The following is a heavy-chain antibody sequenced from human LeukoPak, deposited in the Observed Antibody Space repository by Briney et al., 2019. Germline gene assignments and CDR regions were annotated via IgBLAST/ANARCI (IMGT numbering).Heavy chain of an antibody. D-gene: IGHD3-22*01. CDR2: IRYDGSNK. V-gene: IGHV3-30*02. CDR1: GFTFSSYG. CDR3: ASPAAPYYYDSSGYYLY. Sequence: GGSLRLSCAASGFTFSSYGMHWVRQAPGKGLEWVAFIRYDGSNKYYADSVKGRFTISRDNSKNTLYLQMNSLRAEDTAVYYCASPAAPYYYDSSGYYLYWGQGTLVTVSS. J-gene: IGHJ4*02.